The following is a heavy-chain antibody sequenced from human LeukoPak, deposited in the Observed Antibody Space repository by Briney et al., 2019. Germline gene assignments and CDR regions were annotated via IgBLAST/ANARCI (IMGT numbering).Heavy chain of an antibody. CDR2: IYYTGTT. V-gene: IGHV4-39*07. Sequence: SETLSLTCTVSGGSISSSSYYRGWIRQPPGRGLEWIGSIYYTGTTFDNPSLKSRVTLSVDTSKNQFSLRLTSVTAADTAFYCAREEYSSDWNGHDSWGQGTLVPSPQ. J-gene: IGHJ4*02. CDR1: GGSISSSSYY. CDR3: AREEYSSDWNGHDS. D-gene: IGHD6-6*01.